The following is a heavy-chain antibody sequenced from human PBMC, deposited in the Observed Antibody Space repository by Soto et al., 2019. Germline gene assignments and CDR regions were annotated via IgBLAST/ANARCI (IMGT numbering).Heavy chain of an antibody. CDR1: GFTFSSYG. V-gene: IGHV3-33*01. CDR3: ARDNDRTGHYSDFDY. Sequence: QVQLVESGGGVVQPGRSLRLSCAASGFTFSSYGMHWVRQAPGKGLEWEAVIWYDGRREYYADSVKGRFTISRDNPNNTVYLQMNSLRVEDTALYFWARDNDRTGHYSDFDYWGQGTLLTVSS. J-gene: IGHJ4*02. D-gene: IGHD3-22*01. CDR2: IWYDGRRE.